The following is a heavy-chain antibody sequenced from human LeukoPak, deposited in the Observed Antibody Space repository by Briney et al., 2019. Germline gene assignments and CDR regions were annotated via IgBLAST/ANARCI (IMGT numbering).Heavy chain of an antibody. CDR3: TRDYGSYYYDSSGYYFSDY. J-gene: IGHJ4*02. D-gene: IGHD3-22*01. Sequence: PGGSLRLSCTASRFTFGDYAMSWFRQAPGKGLEWVGFIRSKAYGGTTEYAASVKGRFTISRDDSKGIAYLQMNSLKTEDTAVYYCTRDYGSYYYDSSGYYFSDYWGQGTLVTVSS. CDR2: IRSKAYGGTT. V-gene: IGHV3-49*03. CDR1: RFTFGDYA.